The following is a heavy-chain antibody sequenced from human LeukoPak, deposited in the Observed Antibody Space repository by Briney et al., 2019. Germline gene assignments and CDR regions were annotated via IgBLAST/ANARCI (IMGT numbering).Heavy chain of an antibody. CDR2: ISSNSSYT. J-gene: IGHJ5*02. CDR1: GFTFSDYY. V-gene: IGHV3-11*05. Sequence: GASLRLSCAASGFTFSDYYMSWIRQAPGQGLEWVSYISSNSSYTNYADSVKGRFTISRDNAKNSLYLQMNSLRAEDTAVYYCARVLQNNWFDHWGQGTLVTVSS. CDR3: ARVLQNNWFDH.